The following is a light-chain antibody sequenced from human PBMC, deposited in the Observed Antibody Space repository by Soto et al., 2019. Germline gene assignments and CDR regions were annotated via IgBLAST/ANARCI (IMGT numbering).Light chain of an antibody. V-gene: IGKV1-5*03. CDR3: QQYNSYSWT. J-gene: IGKJ1*01. CDR1: QGISSW. CDR2: KAS. Sequence: EIQMPQSPSSVSASLGDRVTITCRASQGISSWLAWYQQKPGKAPKXLIYKASSLESGVPSRFSGSGYGTEFTLTISSLQTDDFATYYCQQYNSYSWTFGQGTKVDIK.